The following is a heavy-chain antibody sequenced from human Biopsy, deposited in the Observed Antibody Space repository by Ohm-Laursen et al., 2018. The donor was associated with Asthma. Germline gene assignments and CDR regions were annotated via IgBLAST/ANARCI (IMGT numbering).Heavy chain of an antibody. V-gene: IGHV1-69*01. J-gene: IGHJ4*02. CDR1: GGTFNTYV. CDR3: ARKAGSCISRTCYSLDF. D-gene: IGHD2-2*01. Sequence: GPSVKVSCKSLGGTFNTYVIGWVRQAPGQGIEWTGWINSVFGTTTYPQKFQDRVTITADDSTSTVYMELSSLRSEDTAVYYCARKAGSCISRTCYSLDFWGQGTLVTVSS. CDR2: INSVFGTT.